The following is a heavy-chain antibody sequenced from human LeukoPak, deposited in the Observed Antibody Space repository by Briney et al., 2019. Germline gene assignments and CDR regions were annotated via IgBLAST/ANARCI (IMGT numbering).Heavy chain of an antibody. J-gene: IGHJ6*02. Sequence: ASVKVSCKASGYTFTSYDINWVRQATGQGLEWMGWMNPNSGNTGYAQKFQGRVTMTRNTSISTAYMELSSLRSEDTAVYYCARSVVTAIRYYYYGMDVWGQGTTVTVSS. CDR3: ARSVVTAIRYYYYGMDV. V-gene: IGHV1-8*01. CDR2: MNPNSGNT. CDR1: GYTFTSYD. D-gene: IGHD2-21*02.